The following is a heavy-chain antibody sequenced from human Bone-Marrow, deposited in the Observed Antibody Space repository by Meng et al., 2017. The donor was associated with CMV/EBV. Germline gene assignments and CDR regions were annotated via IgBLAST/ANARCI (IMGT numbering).Heavy chain of an antibody. CDR2: IRYDGRNK. J-gene: IGHJ6*02. V-gene: IGHV3-30*02. CDR3: ARDKAAAGNWVDYYYYYYGMDV. Sequence: GESLKISCAASGFTFSSYGMHWVRQAPGKGLEWVAFIRYDGRNKYYADSVKGRFTISRDNSKNTLYLQMNSLRAEDTAVYYCARDKAAAGNWVDYYYYYYGMDVWGQGTTVTVSS. D-gene: IGHD6-13*01. CDR1: GFTFSSYG.